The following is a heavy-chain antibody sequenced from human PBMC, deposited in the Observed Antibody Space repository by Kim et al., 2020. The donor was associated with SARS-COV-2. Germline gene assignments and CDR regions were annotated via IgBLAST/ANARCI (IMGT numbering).Heavy chain of an antibody. CDR1: GGSISSGGYY. CDR2: IYYSGST. D-gene: IGHD3-10*01. V-gene: IGHV4-31*03. Sequence: SETLSLTCTVSGGSISSGGYYWSWIRQHPGKGLEWIGYIYYSGSTYYNPSLKSRVTISVDTSNNQFSLKLSSVTAADTAVYYCARVGSGKWFGELLHIDYWGQGTLVTVSS. J-gene: IGHJ4*02. CDR3: ARVGSGKWFGELLHIDY.